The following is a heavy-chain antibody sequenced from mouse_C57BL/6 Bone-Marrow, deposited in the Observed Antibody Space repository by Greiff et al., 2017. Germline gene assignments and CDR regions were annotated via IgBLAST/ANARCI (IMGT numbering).Heavy chain of an antibody. CDR3: ARHYGSLYYFDY. CDR1: GYTFTSYG. CDR2: IYPRSGNT. J-gene: IGHJ2*01. Sequence: VQLQQSGAELARPGASVTLSCRASGYTFTSYGISWVKQRTGQGLEWIGEIYPRSGNTYYNEKFKGKATLTADKSSSTAYMELRSLTSEDSAVYFCARHYGSLYYFDYWGQGTTLTVSS. D-gene: IGHD1-1*01. V-gene: IGHV1-81*01.